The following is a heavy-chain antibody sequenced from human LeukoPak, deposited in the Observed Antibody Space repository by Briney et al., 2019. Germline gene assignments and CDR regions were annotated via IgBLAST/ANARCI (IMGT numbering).Heavy chain of an antibody. CDR2: ISSSSSTI. J-gene: IGHJ4*02. CDR1: GFTFSSFG. D-gene: IGHD6-13*01. Sequence: PGGSLRLSCAASGFTFSSFGMNWVRQAPGKGLEWVSYISSSSSTIYYADSVKGRFTISRDNAKNSLYLQMNSLRAEDTAVYYCALGAAGSPFDYWGQGTLVTVSS. V-gene: IGHV3-48*01. CDR3: ALGAAGSPFDY.